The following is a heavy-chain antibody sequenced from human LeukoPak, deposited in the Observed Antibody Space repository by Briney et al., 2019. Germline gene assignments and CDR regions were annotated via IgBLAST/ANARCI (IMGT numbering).Heavy chain of an antibody. D-gene: IGHD6-6*01. CDR3: AGGRVWFDY. V-gene: IGHV3-48*03. CDR2: ISSSGSTI. J-gene: IGHJ4*02. Sequence: PGGSLRLSCAASGFTFSSYEMNWVRQAPGKGLEWVSYISSSGSTIYYADSVKGRSTISRDNAKNSLYLQMNSLRAEDTAVYYCAGGRVWFDYWGQGTLVTVSS. CDR1: GFTFSSYE.